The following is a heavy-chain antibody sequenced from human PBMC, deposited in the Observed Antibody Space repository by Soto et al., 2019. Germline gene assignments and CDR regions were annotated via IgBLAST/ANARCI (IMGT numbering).Heavy chain of an antibody. J-gene: IGHJ4*02. CDR3: ARGGFWRDN. V-gene: IGHV3-33*01. Sequence: QVHLVESGGGVVQPGKSLRLSCAASGFTFNSHPMYWVRQAPGKGLEWVAVIWYDGNTKFHADSLKGRFTISRDNFKNILYLQMNSLRAEDTAVYYCARGGFWRDNWGQGTLVTVSS. D-gene: IGHD3-3*01. CDR1: GFTFNSHP. CDR2: IWYDGNTK.